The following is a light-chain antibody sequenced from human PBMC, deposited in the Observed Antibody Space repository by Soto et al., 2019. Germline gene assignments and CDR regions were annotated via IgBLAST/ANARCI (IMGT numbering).Light chain of an antibody. Sequence: EIVLTQSPGSLSLSPGERATLSCRASQSVDSRFFAWYQQRPGQAPRLLIYGASRRATGIPDRFTGSGSGKDFTLTISGLEPEDFALYSCQQYDSSVTFGLGTKVEIK. CDR1: QSVDSRF. CDR3: QQYDSSVT. J-gene: IGKJ1*01. CDR2: GAS. V-gene: IGKV3-20*01.